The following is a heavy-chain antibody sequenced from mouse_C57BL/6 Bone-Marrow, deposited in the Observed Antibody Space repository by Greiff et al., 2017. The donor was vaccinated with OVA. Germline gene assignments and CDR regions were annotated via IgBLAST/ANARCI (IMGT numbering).Heavy chain of an antibody. CDR3: ARYDYDLDAMDY. V-gene: IGHV1-19*01. D-gene: IGHD2-4*01. Sequence: EVQLQQSGPVLVKPGASVKMSCKASGYTFTDYYMIWVKQSHGKSLEWIGVINPYNGGTSYNQKFKGKATLTVDKSSSTAYMELNSLTSEDSAVYYCARYDYDLDAMDYWGQGTSVTVSS. CDR1: GYTFTDYY. CDR2: INPYNGGT. J-gene: IGHJ4*01.